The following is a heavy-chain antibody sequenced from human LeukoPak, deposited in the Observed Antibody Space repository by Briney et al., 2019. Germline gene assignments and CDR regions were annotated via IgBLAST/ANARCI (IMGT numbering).Heavy chain of an antibody. V-gene: IGHV3-9*01. CDR3: AKDRDGYNYFDY. Sequence: GGSLRLSCAASGFTFRNYAMHWVRQAPGKGLEWVSGISWNSGSIGYADSVKGRFTISRDNAKNSLYLQMNSLRAEDTALYYCAKDRDGYNYFDYWGQGTLVTVSS. D-gene: IGHD5-24*01. CDR1: GFTFRNYA. J-gene: IGHJ4*02. CDR2: ISWNSGSI.